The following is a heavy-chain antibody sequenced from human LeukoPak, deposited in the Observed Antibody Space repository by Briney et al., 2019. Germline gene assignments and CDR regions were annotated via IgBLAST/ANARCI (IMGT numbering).Heavy chain of an antibody. J-gene: IGHJ4*02. D-gene: IGHD6-6*01. CDR2: INPNSGGT. V-gene: IGHV1-2*02. Sequence: GASVKVSCKASGYTFTGYYMHWVRQAPGQGLEWMGWINPNSGGTNYAQEFQGRVTMTRDTSISTAYMELSRLRSDDTAVYYCAREHGSSSEYWGQGTLVTVSS. CDR1: GYTFTGYY. CDR3: AREHGSSSEY.